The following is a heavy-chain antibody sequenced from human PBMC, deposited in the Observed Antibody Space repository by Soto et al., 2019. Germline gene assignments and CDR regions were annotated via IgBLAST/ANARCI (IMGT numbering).Heavy chain of an antibody. J-gene: IGHJ6*03. D-gene: IGHD6-13*01. CDR2: IWYDGSNK. CDR1: GFTFSSYG. V-gene: IGHV3-33*01. Sequence: QVQLVESGGGVVQPGRSLRLSCAASGFTFSSYGMHWVRQAPGKGLEWVAVIWYDGSNKYYADSVKGRFTISRDNSKNTLYLQMNSLRAEDTAVYYCERVGFSSSWYYYYYYMDVWGKGTTVTVSS. CDR3: ERVGFSSSWYYYYYYMDV.